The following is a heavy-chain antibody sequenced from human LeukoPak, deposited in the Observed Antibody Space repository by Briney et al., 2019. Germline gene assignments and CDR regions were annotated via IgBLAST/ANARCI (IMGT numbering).Heavy chain of an antibody. D-gene: IGHD4-17*01. CDR1: GYTFTNYG. Sequence: ASVKVSCKASGYTFTNYGISWVRQAPGQGLEWMGWISGYNGNTKYAQKLQGRVTMTTDTYTSSAYMEVRSLRSDDTAVYYCARGLRYGDYLAPLDYWGQGTLVTVSS. CDR3: ARGLRYGDYLAPLDY. CDR2: ISGYNGNT. V-gene: IGHV1-18*01. J-gene: IGHJ4*02.